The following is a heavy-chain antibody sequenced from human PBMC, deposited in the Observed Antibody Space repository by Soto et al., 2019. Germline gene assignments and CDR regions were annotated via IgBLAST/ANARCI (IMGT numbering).Heavy chain of an antibody. CDR3: ARDRGPTERVGYCSGGSSYKPAFDI. CDR2: TPPIFGTA. V-gene: IGHV1-69*01. Sequence: SVKGSLKSSRGPFRSYAIRSVRRAPGQGLAWIRATPPIFGTANYAQKFQGRVTITADESTSTAYMELSSLRSEDTAVYYWARDRGPTERVGYCSGGSSYKPAFDIWGQGTMVTVSS. J-gene: IGHJ3*02. D-gene: IGHD2-15*01. CDR1: RGPFRSYA.